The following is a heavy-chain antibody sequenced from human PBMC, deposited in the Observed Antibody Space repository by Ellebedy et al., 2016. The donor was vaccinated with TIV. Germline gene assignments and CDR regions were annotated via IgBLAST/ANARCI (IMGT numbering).Heavy chain of an antibody. CDR3: ATDGSYGDYRSPTHAFVM. Sequence: GGSLRLSCAASGFSFRSYWMSWVRQAPGKGLEWVANINQGGTEQYYVDSVKGRFTIARDNAKNSLYLQMSSLRVEDTAVYYCATDGSYGDYRSPTHAFVMWGQGTMVAVSS. D-gene: IGHD4-17*01. V-gene: IGHV3-7*01. CDR2: INQGGTEQ. CDR1: GFSFRSYW. J-gene: IGHJ3*02.